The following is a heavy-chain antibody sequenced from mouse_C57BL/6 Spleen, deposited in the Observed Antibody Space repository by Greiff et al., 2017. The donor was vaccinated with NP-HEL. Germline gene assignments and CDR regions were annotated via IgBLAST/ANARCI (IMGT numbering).Heavy chain of an antibody. CDR1: GYTFTSYW. J-gene: IGHJ2*01. CDR2: IDPSDSYT. CDR3: ARGQDY. V-gene: IGHV1-69*01. Sequence: QVQLQQPGAELVMPGASVKLSCKASGYTFTSYWMHWVKQRPGQGLEWIGVIDPSDSYTNYNQKFKGKSTLTVDKSSSTAYMQLSGPTSEDSAVYYCARGQDYWGQGTTLTVSS.